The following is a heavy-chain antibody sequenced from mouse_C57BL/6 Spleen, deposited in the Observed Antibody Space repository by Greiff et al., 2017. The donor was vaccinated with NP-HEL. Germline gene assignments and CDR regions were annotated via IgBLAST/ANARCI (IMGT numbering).Heavy chain of an antibody. CDR1: GYAFSSSW. D-gene: IGHD2-14*01. Sequence: VQLQQSGPELVKPGASVKISCKASGYAFSSSWMNWVKQRPGKGLEWIGRIYPGDGDTNYNGKFKGKATLTADKSSSTAYMQLSSLTSEDSAVYFCARGYHYYAMDYWGQGTSVTVSS. CDR2: IYPGDGDT. J-gene: IGHJ4*01. CDR3: ARGYHYYAMDY. V-gene: IGHV1-82*01.